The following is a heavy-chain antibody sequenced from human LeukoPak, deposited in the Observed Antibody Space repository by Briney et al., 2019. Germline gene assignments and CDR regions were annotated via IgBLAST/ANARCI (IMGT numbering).Heavy chain of an antibody. Sequence: GGSLRLSCAASGFTVSSNYMSWVRQAPGKGLEWFGRVLPYSYTTHYAASVKGRFIVSRDDSKNSLFLQMDSLRTEDTAVYYCVRGQNSFDIWGHGTMVTVSS. CDR1: GFTVSSNY. CDR3: VRGQNSFDI. D-gene: IGHD2/OR15-2a*01. J-gene: IGHJ3*02. V-gene: IGHV3-72*01. CDR2: VLPYSYTT.